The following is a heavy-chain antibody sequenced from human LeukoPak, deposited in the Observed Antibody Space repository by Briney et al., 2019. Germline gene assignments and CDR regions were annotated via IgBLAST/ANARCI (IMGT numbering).Heavy chain of an antibody. CDR1: GFTFSSCA. J-gene: IGHJ4*02. CDR2: ITRSGSYK. Sequence: GGSLRLSCVASGFTFSSCAMNWVRQAPGKGLEWVSSITRSGSYKYYADSVKGRFTISRDNGKNSLYLQMNCLRAEGTAVYYCAREISSGFYFDYWGQGTLVTVSS. D-gene: IGHD6-6*01. CDR3: AREISSGFYFDY. V-gene: IGHV3-21*01.